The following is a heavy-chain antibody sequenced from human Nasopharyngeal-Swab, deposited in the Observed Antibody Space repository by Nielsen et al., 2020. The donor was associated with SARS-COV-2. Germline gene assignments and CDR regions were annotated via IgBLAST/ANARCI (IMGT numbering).Heavy chain of an antibody. D-gene: IGHD2-15*01. J-gene: IGHJ4*02. V-gene: IGHV3-64D*06. CDR2: ISSNGGST. CDR3: VKDRGAHSVVVVAAS. CDR1: GFTFSSYS. Sequence: GESLKISCAVSGFTFSSYSMNWVRQAPGKGLEHVSAISSNGGSTYYADSVKGRFTISRDNSKNTLNPQMSSLRAEDTAVYYCVKDRGAHSVVVVAASWGQGTLVTVSS.